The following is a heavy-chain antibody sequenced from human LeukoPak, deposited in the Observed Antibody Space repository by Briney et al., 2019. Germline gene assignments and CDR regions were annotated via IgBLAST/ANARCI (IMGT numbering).Heavy chain of an antibody. CDR2: INTVSGNT. J-gene: IGHJ4*02. CDR3: ARDSGSGNNDY. D-gene: IGHD1-26*01. CDR1: GYTFTSYA. V-gene: IGHV1-3*04. Sequence: ASVKVSCKASGYTFTSYAIHWVRQAPGQRLEWMGWINTVSGNTKYSQNFQGRVTFISNTPATTAFMELSSLRSEDAAVYYCARDSGSGNNDYWGQGTLVTVSS.